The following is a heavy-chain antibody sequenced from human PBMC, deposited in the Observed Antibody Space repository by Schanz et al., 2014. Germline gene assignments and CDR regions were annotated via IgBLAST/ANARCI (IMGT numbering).Heavy chain of an antibody. D-gene: IGHD2-2*01. J-gene: IGHJ3*01. CDR2: ISPLLGVA. V-gene: IGHV1-69*04. CDR1: GGTFVTFF. Sequence: QVPLVQSGAEVKEPGSSVKVSCKPSGGTFVTFFFTWVRQAPGQGPQWMGRISPLLGVANYAQEFQGRLTITADTSTSPAYMELSSLRSEDTAVYYCARGSCTASGCYDAFDLWGRGTLVTVSS. CDR3: ARGSCTASGCYDAFDL.